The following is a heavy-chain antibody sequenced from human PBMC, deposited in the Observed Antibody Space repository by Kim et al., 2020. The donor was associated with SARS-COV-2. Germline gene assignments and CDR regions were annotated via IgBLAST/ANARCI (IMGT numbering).Heavy chain of an antibody. Sequence: SETLSLTCAVYGGSFSGYYWSWIRQPPGKGLEWIGEINHSGSTNYNPSLKSRVTISVDTSKNQFSQKRSPVTAADTAVYYCARGADYTWGSYYYYYMDVWGKGTTVTVSS. J-gene: IGHJ6*03. CDR3: ARGADYTWGSYYYYYMDV. V-gene: IGHV4-34*01. CDR1: GGSFSGYY. D-gene: IGHD3-16*01. CDR2: INHSGST.